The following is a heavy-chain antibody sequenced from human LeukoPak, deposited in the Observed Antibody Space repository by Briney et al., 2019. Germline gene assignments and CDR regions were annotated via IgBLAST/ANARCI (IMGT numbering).Heavy chain of an antibody. Sequence: GESLKISCQGSGYSFTNYWIGWARQMPGKGLEWMGIIYPGDSDTRYSPSFEGQVTISADKSISTAYVQGSSLKASDTAMYFCARTSRYNTRKGFDYWGQGSLVTVSS. CDR2: IYPGDSDT. J-gene: IGHJ4*02. V-gene: IGHV5-51*01. CDR3: ARTSRYNTRKGFDY. D-gene: IGHD1-20*01. CDR1: GYSFTNYW.